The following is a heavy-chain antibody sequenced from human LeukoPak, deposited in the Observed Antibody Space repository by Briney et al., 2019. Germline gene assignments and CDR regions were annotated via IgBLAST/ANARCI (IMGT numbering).Heavy chain of an antibody. CDR2: ISSNGGST. Sequence: GGSLRLSCSASGFTFSSYAMHWVRQAPGKGLEYVSAISSNGGSTYYADLVKGRFTISRDNSKNTLYLQMSSLRAEDTAVYYCAKSEPSLYYDILEGYYGMDVWGQGTTVTVSS. CDR1: GFTFSSYA. V-gene: IGHV3-64D*09. D-gene: IGHD3-9*01. CDR3: AKSEPSLYYDILEGYYGMDV. J-gene: IGHJ6*02.